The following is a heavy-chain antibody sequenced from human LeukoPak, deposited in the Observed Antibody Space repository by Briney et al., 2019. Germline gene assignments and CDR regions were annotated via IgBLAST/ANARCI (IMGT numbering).Heavy chain of an antibody. J-gene: IGHJ4*02. CDR2: ISSSGSTI. CDR3: ARQGWFGELTRGYFDY. CDR1: GFTFSSYE. D-gene: IGHD3-10*01. Sequence: GGSLRLSCAASGFTFSSYEVNWVRQAPGKGLEWVSYISSSGSTIYYADSVKGRFTISRDNAKNSLYLQMNSLRAEDTAVYYCARQGWFGELTRGYFDYWGQGTLVTVSS. V-gene: IGHV3-48*03.